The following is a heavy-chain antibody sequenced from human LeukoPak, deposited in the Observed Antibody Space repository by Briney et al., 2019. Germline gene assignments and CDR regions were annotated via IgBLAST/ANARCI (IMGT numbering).Heavy chain of an antibody. D-gene: IGHD4-17*01. Sequence: SETLSLTCAVYGGSFSGYYWSWIRQPPGKGLEWIGEINHSGSTNYNPSLKSRVTISVDTSKNQFSLKLSSVTAADTAVYYCARGRVTTKPGVFDYWGQGTLVTVSS. CDR1: GGSFSGYY. CDR3: ARGRVTTKPGVFDY. J-gene: IGHJ4*02. V-gene: IGHV4-34*01. CDR2: INHSGST.